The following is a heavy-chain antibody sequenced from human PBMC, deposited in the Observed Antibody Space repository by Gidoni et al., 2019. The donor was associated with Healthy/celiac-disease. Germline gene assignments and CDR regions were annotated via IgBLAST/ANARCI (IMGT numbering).Heavy chain of an antibody. CDR2: INHSGST. CDR1: GGSFSGYY. D-gene: IGHD6-6*01. Sequence: QVQLQQWGAGLLKPSEPLSLTCAVYGGSFSGYYWSCIRQPPGKGLEWIGEINHSGSTNYNPSLKSRVTIAVDTSKNQFSLKLSSVTAADTAVYYCARGARIAARPGYFDYWGQGTLVTVSS. V-gene: IGHV4-34*01. J-gene: IGHJ4*02. CDR3: ARGARIAARPGYFDY.